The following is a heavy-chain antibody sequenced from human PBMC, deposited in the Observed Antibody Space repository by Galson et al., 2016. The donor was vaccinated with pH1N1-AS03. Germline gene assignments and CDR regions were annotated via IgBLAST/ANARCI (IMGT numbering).Heavy chain of an antibody. CDR1: GFTFGSHS. CDR3: ARGLTWGYSGSTHFDY. J-gene: IGHJ4*02. Sequence: LRLSCAGSGFTFGSHSMIWVRQAPGKGLEWIGYISNSGSTNYNPSLKSRVTISVDRSKSQFSLKMSSVTAADTAVYYCARGLTWGYSGSTHFDYWGRGTLVTVSS. V-gene: IGHV4-59*11. D-gene: IGHD1-26*01. CDR2: ISNSGST.